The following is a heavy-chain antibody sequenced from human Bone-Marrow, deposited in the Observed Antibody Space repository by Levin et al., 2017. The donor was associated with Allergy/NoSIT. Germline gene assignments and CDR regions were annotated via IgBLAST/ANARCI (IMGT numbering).Heavy chain of an antibody. CDR3: ARVWGVYDFWSGSNEENGYFDL. Sequence: GESLKISCAASGFTFSDYYMSWIRQAPGKGLEWVSYISSSGSTIYYADSVKGRFTISRDNAKNSLYLQMNSLRAEDTAVYYCARVWGVYDFWSGSNEENGYFDLWGRGTLVTVSS. V-gene: IGHV3-11*01. D-gene: IGHD3-3*01. CDR2: ISSSGSTI. J-gene: IGHJ2*01. CDR1: GFTFSDYY.